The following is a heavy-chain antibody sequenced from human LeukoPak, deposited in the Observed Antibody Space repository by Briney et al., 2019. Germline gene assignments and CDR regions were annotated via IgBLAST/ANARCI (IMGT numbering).Heavy chain of an antibody. J-gene: IGHJ3*02. CDR3: VKDGTYYYHRSGYPDAFDI. CDR1: GFTFSSYA. D-gene: IGHD3-22*01. Sequence: GGSLRLSCSASGFTFSSYAMHWVRQAPGKGLEYVSAISINGGSTYYADSVKGRFTISRDNSKNTLYLQMSSLRAEDTAVYYCVKDGTYYYHRSGYPDAFDIWGQGTMVTVSS. CDR2: ISINGGST. V-gene: IGHV3-64D*06.